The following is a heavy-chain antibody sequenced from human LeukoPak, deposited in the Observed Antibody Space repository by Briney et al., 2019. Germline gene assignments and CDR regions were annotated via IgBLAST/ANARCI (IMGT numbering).Heavy chain of an antibody. D-gene: IGHD5-12*01. Sequence: GASVTVSCKTSGYTFTHYSISWVRQAPGQGLEWMGRSSAYNGNTDYAQKFQGRVTMTTDTSTSTVYMELRSLRSDDTAVYYCARDLPAYTGYETHDYWGQGTLVTVSS. CDR3: ARDLPAYTGYETHDY. CDR1: GYTFTHYS. J-gene: IGHJ4*02. V-gene: IGHV1-18*01. CDR2: SSAYNGNT.